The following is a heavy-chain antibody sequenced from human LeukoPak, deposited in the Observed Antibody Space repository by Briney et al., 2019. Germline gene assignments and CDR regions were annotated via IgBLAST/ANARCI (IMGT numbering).Heavy chain of an antibody. V-gene: IGHV1-46*01. Sequence: ASVKVSCKASGYTFTSYYMHWVRQAPGQGLEWMGIINPSGGSTSYAQKFQGRVPMTRDTSTSTVYMELSSLRSEDTAVYYCARDWAQLGYFDLWGRGTLVTVSS. D-gene: IGHD1-1*01. CDR2: INPSGGST. CDR3: ARDWAQLGYFDL. CDR1: GYTFTSYY. J-gene: IGHJ2*01.